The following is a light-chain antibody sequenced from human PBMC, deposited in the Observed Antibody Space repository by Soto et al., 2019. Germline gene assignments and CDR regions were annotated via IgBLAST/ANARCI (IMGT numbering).Light chain of an antibody. CDR2: DAS. CDR3: QQYNSYSPWT. J-gene: IGKJ1*01. V-gene: IGKV1-5*01. CDR1: QSISTW. Sequence: DIQMTQSPSTLSASIGDRVTITCRASQSISTWLAWYKQKSGKAPKLLIYDASNLESGVPSRFSGSGYRTKFTLTIISLQPDDFATYYCQQYNSYSPWTFGQGTKVDIK.